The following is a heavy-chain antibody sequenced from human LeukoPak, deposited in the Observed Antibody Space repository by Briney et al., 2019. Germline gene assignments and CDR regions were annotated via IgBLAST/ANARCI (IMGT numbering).Heavy chain of an antibody. CDR3: ARGGQKTAPSVAGRAPYYYYMDV. J-gene: IGHJ6*03. CDR1: GHSLNDDG. D-gene: IGHD6-19*01. V-gene: IGHV1-69*13. Sequence: GASVKVSCKASGHSLNDDGITWVRQAPGQGLEWMGGIIPIFGTANYAQKFQGRVTITADESTSTAYMELSSLRSEDTAVYYCARGGQKTAPSVAGRAPYYYYMDVWGKGTTVTVSS. CDR2: IIPIFGTA.